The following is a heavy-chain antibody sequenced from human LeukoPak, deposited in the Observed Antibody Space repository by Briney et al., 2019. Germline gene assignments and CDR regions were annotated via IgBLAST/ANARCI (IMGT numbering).Heavy chain of an antibody. J-gene: IGHJ4*02. CDR3: ASSRVYGSHDY. D-gene: IGHD3-10*01. V-gene: IGHV3-23*01. CDR2: ISGDGKST. Sequence: GGSLRLSRTASGFTFRRYPMHWVRQAPGKGLEWVSAISGDGKSTYYTESMKGQFTLSRDNSKDTLYLQMNSLRAEDTAVYYCASSRVYGSHDYWGQGTLVTVSS. CDR1: GFTFRRYP.